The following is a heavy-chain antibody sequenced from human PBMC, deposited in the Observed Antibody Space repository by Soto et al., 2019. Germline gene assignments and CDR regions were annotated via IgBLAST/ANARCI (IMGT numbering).Heavy chain of an antibody. D-gene: IGHD3-10*01. CDR1: GFTFSSYG. J-gene: IGHJ4*02. V-gene: IGHV3-33*01. Sequence: QVQLVESGGGVVQPGRSLRLSCAASGFTFSSYGMHWVRQAPGKGLECVAGIWYDGSNKYYADSVKGRFTISRDNSKNTLYLQMNRLRAEDTAGYTCARGNDYGVTVNFDYCGQGTLVTVSS. CDR3: ARGNDYGVTVNFDY. CDR2: IWYDGSNK.